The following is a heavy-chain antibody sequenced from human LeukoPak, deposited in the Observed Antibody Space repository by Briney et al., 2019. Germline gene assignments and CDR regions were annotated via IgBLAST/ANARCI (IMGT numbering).Heavy chain of an antibody. V-gene: IGHV4-30-2*03. D-gene: IGHD3-3*01. Sequence: SETLSLTCTVSGGSISSGGYYWSWIRQPPGKGLEWIGSIYHSGSTYYNPSLKSRVTISVDTSKNQFSLKLTSVTAADTAVYYCARHEGGGGVLRFDPWGQGTLVTVSS. J-gene: IGHJ5*02. CDR2: IYHSGST. CDR3: ARHEGGGGVLRFDP. CDR1: GGSISSGGYY.